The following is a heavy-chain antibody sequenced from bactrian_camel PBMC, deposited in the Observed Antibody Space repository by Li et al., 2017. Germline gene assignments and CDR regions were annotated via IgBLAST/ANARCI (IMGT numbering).Heavy chain of an antibody. Sequence: QVQLVESGGGSVQAGGSLRLSCAASAYSFRSYCMGWFRQAPGKEREAVASIYTLRDTTNYADSVKGRFTVSHDNAKNTVYLQMNSLKPEDTATYYCTFTYGGPRCLHYEDTFWGQGPG. CDR1: AYSFRSYC. CDR3: TFTYGGPRCLHYEDTFWG. D-gene: IGHD3*01. J-gene: IGHJ2*01. V-gene: IGHV3S25*01. CDR2: IYTLRDTT.